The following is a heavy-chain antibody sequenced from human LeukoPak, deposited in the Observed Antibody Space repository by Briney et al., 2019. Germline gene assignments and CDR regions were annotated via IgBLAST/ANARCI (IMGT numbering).Heavy chain of an antibody. J-gene: IGHJ4*02. CDR2: ISPDGSTT. CDR1: GFTFSSKW. CDR3: ARDFYTNYYHSNGDDFDF. Sequence: GGSLRLSCAASGFTFSSKWMHWVRQAPGRGLVWVSRISPDGSTTSYADSVKARFTISRDNARNTLFPQMNSLRAEDTAVYYCARDFYTNYYHSNGDDFDFWGQGTLVTVSS. V-gene: IGHV3-74*01. D-gene: IGHD3-22*01.